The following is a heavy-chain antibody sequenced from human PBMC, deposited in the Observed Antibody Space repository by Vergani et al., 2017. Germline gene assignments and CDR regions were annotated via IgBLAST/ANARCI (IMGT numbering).Heavy chain of an antibody. D-gene: IGHD6-19*01. CDR1: GFTFSSYA. Sequence: EVQLLESGGGLVQPGGSLRLSCAASGFTFSSYAMSWVRQAPGKGLEWVSAISGSGGSTYYTDSVKGRFTISRDNSKNTLYLQMNSLRAEDTAVYYCSRPGIAVAGSWFDPWGQGTLVTVSS. V-gene: IGHV3-23*01. J-gene: IGHJ5*02. CDR3: SRPGIAVAGSWFDP. CDR2: ISGSGGST.